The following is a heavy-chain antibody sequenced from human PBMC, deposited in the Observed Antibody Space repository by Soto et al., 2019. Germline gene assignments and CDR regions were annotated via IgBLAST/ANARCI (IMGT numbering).Heavy chain of an antibody. V-gene: IGHV3-23*01. J-gene: IGHJ6*03. D-gene: IGHD6-6*01. CDR3: AKGLEGKTSILARPKYYYDMDV. CDR2: ITGSGGST. Sequence: GGSLRLSCVASGFTFYNYAVNWVRQAPGKGLEWVSAITGSGGSTYYADSVKGRFTVSRDNSKNTLYLQMNSLRVEDTAVYYCAKGLEGKTSILARPKYYYDMDVWGKGTTVTVSS. CDR1: GFTFYNYA.